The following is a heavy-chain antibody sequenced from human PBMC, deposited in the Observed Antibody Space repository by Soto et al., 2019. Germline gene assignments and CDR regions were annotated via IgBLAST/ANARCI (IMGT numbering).Heavy chain of an antibody. Sequence: ASVKVSCKASGYTFTSYGISWVRQAPGQGLEWMGWISAYNGNTNYAQKLQGRVTMTTDTSTSTAYMELRSLRSDDTAVYYCACSGFLEWSLKVLDYWGQGTLVTVSS. D-gene: IGHD3-3*01. CDR3: ACSGFLEWSLKVLDY. CDR1: GYTFTSYG. CDR2: ISAYNGNT. V-gene: IGHV1-18*04. J-gene: IGHJ4*02.